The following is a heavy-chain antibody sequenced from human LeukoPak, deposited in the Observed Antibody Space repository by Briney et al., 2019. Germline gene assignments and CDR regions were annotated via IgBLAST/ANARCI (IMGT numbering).Heavy chain of an antibody. CDR3: ARGEGGYYYRLGD. J-gene: IGHJ4*02. V-gene: IGHV3-64D*06. CDR2: ISSNGATT. Sequence: GGSLRLSCSASGFTFNRFYLHWVRQAPGEGLEFVSHISSNGATTYYADSVKGRFTISRDNSKNTLYLQMSSLRADDTAMYYCARGEGGYYYRLGDWGQGTLVTVSS. D-gene: IGHD3-22*01. CDR1: GFTFNRFY.